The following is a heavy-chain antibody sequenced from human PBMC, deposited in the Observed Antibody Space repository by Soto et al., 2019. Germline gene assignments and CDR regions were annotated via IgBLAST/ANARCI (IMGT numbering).Heavy chain of an antibody. Sequence: PGGSLRLSCSASGFSVNNNYMTWVRQAPGRRPEWVAVIYTRDTTHYADFATGRFTFSRDNSKNTLYLQMDSLRPEDTAVYYCAKLWGYYFESWGPGTLVTVSS. CDR2: IYTRDTT. CDR1: GFSVNNNY. D-gene: IGHD2-21*01. CDR3: AKLWGYYFES. V-gene: IGHV3-53*01. J-gene: IGHJ4*02.